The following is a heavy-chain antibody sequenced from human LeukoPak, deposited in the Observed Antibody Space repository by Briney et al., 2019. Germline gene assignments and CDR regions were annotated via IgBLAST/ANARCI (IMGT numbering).Heavy chain of an antibody. D-gene: IGHD3-10*01. J-gene: IGHJ4*02. CDR2: INPSGGST. CDR3: ARDRAVVGGNYYFDY. V-gene: IGHV1-46*01. Sequence: ASVKVSCKASGYTFTSYYMHWVRQAPGQGLEWMGIINPSGGSTSYAQKFQGRVTMTRDTSTSTVYMELSSLRSEDTAVYYCARDRAVVGGNYYFDYWGQGNLVTVSS. CDR1: GYTFTSYY.